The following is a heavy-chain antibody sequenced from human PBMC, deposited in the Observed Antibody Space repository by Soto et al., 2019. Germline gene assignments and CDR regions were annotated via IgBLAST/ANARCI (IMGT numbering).Heavy chain of an antibody. CDR2: ISAHNGNT. V-gene: IGHV1-18*01. CDR3: ARGRYGDY. J-gene: IGHJ4*02. CDR1: GYGFTTDG. Sequence: QVHLVQSGAEVKKPGASVKVSCKGSGYGFTTDGITWVRQAPGQGLEWMAWISAHNGNTNYAQKLQGRVTVTRDTSTSPASMELRSLRSDDTAVYYCARGRYGDYWGQGALVTVSS. D-gene: IGHD1-1*01.